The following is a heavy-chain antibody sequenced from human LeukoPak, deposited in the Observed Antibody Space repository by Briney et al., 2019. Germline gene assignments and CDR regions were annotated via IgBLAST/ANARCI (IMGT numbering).Heavy chain of an antibody. Sequence: GGSLRLSCAASGFSFSSYTMSWVRQAPGKGLEWVSTITTSDGNTYYADSVKGRFTVSRDNSKNTLVLQMNSLRAEDTAVYYCAKDGGLWVSAHWGDSWGRGTLVTVSS. CDR3: AKDGGLWVSAHWGDS. CDR1: GFSFSSYT. CDR2: ITTSDGNT. D-gene: IGHD7-27*01. V-gene: IGHV3-23*01. J-gene: IGHJ4*02.